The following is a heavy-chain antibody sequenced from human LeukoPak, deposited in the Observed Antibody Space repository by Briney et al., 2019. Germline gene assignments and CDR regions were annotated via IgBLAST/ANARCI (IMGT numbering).Heavy chain of an antibody. J-gene: IGHJ4*02. Sequence: GGSLRLSCAASGFTFSSYAMSWVRQAPGKGLEWVSAISDSGINTYYADSVKGRFTISRDNSKNTLYLQMNSLRAEDTAVYYCAKEVYRQWGVSFDYWGQGTLVTVSS. CDR1: GFTFSSYA. CDR2: ISDSGINT. CDR3: AKEVYRQWGVSFDY. V-gene: IGHV3-23*01. D-gene: IGHD3-16*01.